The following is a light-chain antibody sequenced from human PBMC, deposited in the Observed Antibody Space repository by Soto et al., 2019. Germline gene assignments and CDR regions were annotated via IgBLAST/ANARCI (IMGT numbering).Light chain of an antibody. CDR2: DAS. Sequence: EIVLTQSPATLSLSPGERATLSCRASQRVSSYLAWYQQKPGQAPRLLIYDASNRATGIPARFSGSGSGTDFTLTISSLEPEDFAVYYCQQRSNWPPPVTFGQGTRLEIK. J-gene: IGKJ5*01. CDR1: QRVSSY. V-gene: IGKV3-11*01. CDR3: QQRSNWPPPVT.